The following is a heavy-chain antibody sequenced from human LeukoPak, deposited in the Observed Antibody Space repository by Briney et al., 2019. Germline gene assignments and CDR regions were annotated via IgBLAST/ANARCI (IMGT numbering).Heavy chain of an antibody. CDR2: IYYSGST. J-gene: IGHJ5*02. V-gene: IGHV4-59*08. D-gene: IGHD3-10*01. CDR1: GGSISSYY. CDR3: ARHGWPYASGTYYTFDP. Sequence: PSETLSLTCTVSGGSISSYYWSWIRQPPGKGLEWIGYIYYSGSTNYNPSLKSRVTISVDTSKNQFSLRLTSVTAADTAVFYCARHGWPYASGTYYTFDPWGQGTLVTVSS.